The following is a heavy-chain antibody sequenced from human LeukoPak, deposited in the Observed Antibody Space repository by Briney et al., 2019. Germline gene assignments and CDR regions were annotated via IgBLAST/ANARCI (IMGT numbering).Heavy chain of an antibody. D-gene: IGHD2-2*01. V-gene: IGHV1-2*06. CDR1: GYTFTGYY. J-gene: IGHJ4*02. CDR3: ARVWRYCSSTSCIPEPYFDY. Sequence: ALVKVSCKASGYTFTGYYMHWVRQAPGQGLEWMGRINPNSGGTNYAQKFQGRVTMTWDTSISTAYMELSRLRSDDTAVYYCARVWRYCSSTSCIPEPYFDYWGQGTLVTVSS. CDR2: INPNSGGT.